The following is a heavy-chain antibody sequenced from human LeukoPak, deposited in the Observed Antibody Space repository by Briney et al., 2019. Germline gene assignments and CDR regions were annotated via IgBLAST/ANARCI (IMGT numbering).Heavy chain of an antibody. CDR3: ARGSGSYPYDAFNV. Sequence: GGSLRLSCAGSGFNFDDFAMHWVRQVPGKGLEWVSLNSWDGGGTYYADSVKGRFTISRDNSKDSLYLQMNSLRDEDTALYYCARGSGSYPYDAFNVWGQGTMVTVSS. D-gene: IGHD3-10*01. CDR2: NSWDGGGT. CDR1: GFNFDDFA. V-gene: IGHV3-43D*03. J-gene: IGHJ3*01.